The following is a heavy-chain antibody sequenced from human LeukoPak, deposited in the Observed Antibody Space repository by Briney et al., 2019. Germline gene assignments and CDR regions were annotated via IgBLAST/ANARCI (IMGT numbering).Heavy chain of an antibody. J-gene: IGHJ4*02. CDR3: ARAAGLYPYYFDY. V-gene: IGHV4-39*07. CDR1: GGSISSSSYY. Sequence: TSETLSLTCTVSGGSISSSSYYWGWIRQPPGKGLEWIGSIYYSGSTYYNPSLKSRVTISVDTSKNQFSLKLSSVTAADTAVYYCARAAGLYPYYFDYWGQGTLVTVSS. CDR2: IYYSGST. D-gene: IGHD3-16*02.